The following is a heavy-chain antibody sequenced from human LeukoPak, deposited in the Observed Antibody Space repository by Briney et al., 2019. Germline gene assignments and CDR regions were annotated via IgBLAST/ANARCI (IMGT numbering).Heavy chain of an antibody. D-gene: IGHD2-2*02. Sequence: SETLFLTCAVYGGSFSGYYWSWIRQPPGKGLEWIGEINHSGSTNYNPSLKSRVTISVDTSKNQFSLKLSSVTAADTAVYYCARDTDCSSTSCYSGDWNFDYWGQGTLVTVSS. CDR1: GGSFSGYY. V-gene: IGHV4-34*01. J-gene: IGHJ4*02. CDR3: ARDTDCSSTSCYSGDWNFDY. CDR2: INHSGST.